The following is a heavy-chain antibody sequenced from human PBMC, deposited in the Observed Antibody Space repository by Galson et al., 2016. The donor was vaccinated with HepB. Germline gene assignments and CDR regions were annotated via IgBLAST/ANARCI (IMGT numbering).Heavy chain of an antibody. Sequence: PALVKPTQTLTLTCTFSGFSFTTDGVAVAWLRQSPEKAPEWLALIYWNDDKRYSPSLRSRLTISKDTSKNQVVLTMTNMDPVDTGTYFCAHRGRGGGSAWSKDFDSWGQGALVTVSS. V-gene: IGHV2-5*01. CDR3: AHRGRGGGSAWSKDFDS. CDR1: GFSFTTDGVA. J-gene: IGHJ4*02. D-gene: IGHD6-13*01. CDR2: IYWNDDK.